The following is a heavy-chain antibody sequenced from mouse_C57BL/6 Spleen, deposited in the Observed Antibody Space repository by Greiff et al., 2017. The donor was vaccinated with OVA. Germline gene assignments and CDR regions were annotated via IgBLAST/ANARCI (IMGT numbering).Heavy chain of an antibody. CDR1: GYTFTSYW. D-gene: IGHD1-1*01. CDR2: INASSGYT. V-gene: IGHV1-7*01. CDR3: ARYYYGSSWAMDY. J-gene: IGHJ4*01. Sequence: QVQLKESGAELAKPGASVKLSCKASGYTFTSYWMHWVKQRPGQGLEWIGYINASSGYTKYNQKFKDKATLTADKSSSTAYMQLSSLTYEDSAVYYCARYYYGSSWAMDYWGQGTSVTVSS.